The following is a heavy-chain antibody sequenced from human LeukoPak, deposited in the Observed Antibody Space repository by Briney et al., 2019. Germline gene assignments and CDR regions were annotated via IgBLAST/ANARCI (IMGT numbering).Heavy chain of an antibody. J-gene: IGHJ4*02. CDR2: IYNSGSST. Sequence: PSETLSLTCTVSGGSISIYYWNWVRQPPGKGLEWIGYIYNSGSSTIYNPSLKSRVTISVDTSKNQFSLRLSSVTAADTAVYFCVRDRELTYWGQGTLVTVSS. D-gene: IGHD3-10*01. V-gene: IGHV4-59*01. CDR1: GGSISIYY. CDR3: VRDRELTY.